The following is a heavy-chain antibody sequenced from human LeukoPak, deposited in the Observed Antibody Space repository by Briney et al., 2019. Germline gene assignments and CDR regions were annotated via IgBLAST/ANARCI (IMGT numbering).Heavy chain of an antibody. CDR2: VHYSRFA. CDR3: AGGFAERLLVAEYFGQ. V-gene: IGHV4-39*01. Sequence: SSETLSLTCTVSADTDNTNNYYWAWLPQPPGQGLEWIATVHYSRFAFHLVSLTSRVTTLVDSSNNETFLRLSSVCDSDAAVYYSAGGFAERLLVAEYFGQWGPGNLVTVSS. D-gene: IGHD1-1*01. CDR1: ADTDNTNNYY. J-gene: IGHJ1*01.